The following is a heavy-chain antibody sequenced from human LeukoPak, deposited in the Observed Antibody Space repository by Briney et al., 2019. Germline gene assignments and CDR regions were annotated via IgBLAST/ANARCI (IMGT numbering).Heavy chain of an antibody. CDR2: INSDGSST. D-gene: IGHD2-21*01. V-gene: IGHV3-74*01. CDR3: ARPYLRVGFDP. Sequence: GGSLRLSCAASGFTFSSYWMHWVRQAPGKGLVWVSRINSDGSSTSYAGSVKGRFTISRDNAKNTLYLQMNSLRAEDTAVYYCARPYLRVGFDPWGQGTLVTVSS. CDR1: GFTFSSYW. J-gene: IGHJ5*02.